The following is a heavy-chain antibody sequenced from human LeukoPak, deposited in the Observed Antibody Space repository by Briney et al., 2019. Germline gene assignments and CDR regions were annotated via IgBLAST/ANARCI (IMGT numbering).Heavy chain of an antibody. CDR1: GFTFTTYA. CDR3: ARDLGSGGSCYLDY. J-gene: IGHJ4*02. CDR2: IGGSGDFT. D-gene: IGHD2-15*01. Sequence: GGSLRLSCAASGFTFTTYAMSWVRQAPGKGLEWVSAIGGSGDFTYYAEYVRGRFTISRDNSENTLYLQMNSLRAEDTAVYYCARDLGSGGSCYLDYWGQGTLVTVSS. V-gene: IGHV3-23*01.